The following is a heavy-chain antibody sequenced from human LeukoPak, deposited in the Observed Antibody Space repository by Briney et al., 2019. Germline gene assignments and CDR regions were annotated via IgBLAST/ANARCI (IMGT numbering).Heavy chain of an antibody. J-gene: IGHJ6*02. CDR2: ISGSGGST. CDR3: AKTSSIARDGYNNNYYYYGMDV. Sequence: GGSLRLSCAASGFTFSSYAMSWVRQPPGKGLEWVSAISGSGGSTYYADSVKGRFTISRDNSKNTLYLQMNSLRAEDTAVYYCAKTSSIARDGYNNNYYYYGMDVWGQGTTVTVSS. D-gene: IGHD5-24*01. CDR1: GFTFSSYA. V-gene: IGHV3-23*01.